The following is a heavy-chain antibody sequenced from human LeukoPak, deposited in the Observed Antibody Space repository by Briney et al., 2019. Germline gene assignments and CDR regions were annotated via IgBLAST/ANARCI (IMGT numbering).Heavy chain of an antibody. CDR2: INPNSGGT. Sequence: ASVKVSCKASGYTFTSYGISWVRQAPGQGLEWMGRINPNSGGTNYAQKFQGRVTMTRDTSISTAYMELSRLRSDDTAVYYCARVGITMVRGVNYNWFDPWGQGTLVTVSS. CDR1: GYTFTSYG. V-gene: IGHV1-2*06. J-gene: IGHJ5*02. CDR3: ARVGITMVRGVNYNWFDP. D-gene: IGHD3-10*01.